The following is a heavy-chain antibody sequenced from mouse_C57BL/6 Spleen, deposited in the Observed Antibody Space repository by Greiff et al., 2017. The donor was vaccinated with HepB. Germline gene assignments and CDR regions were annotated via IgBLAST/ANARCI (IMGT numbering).Heavy chain of an antibody. V-gene: IGHV3-8*01. J-gene: IGHJ1*03. CDR2: ISYSGST. D-gene: IGHD2-4*01. CDR1: GYSITSDY. Sequence: EVQLVESGPGLAKPSQTLSLTCSVTGYSITSDYWNWIRKFPGNKLEYMGYISYSGSTYYNPSLKSRISITRDASKNQYYLQLNSVTTEDTATYYCARYPYYYDYDGYWYFDVWGTGTTVTVSS. CDR3: ARYPYYYDYDGYWYFDV.